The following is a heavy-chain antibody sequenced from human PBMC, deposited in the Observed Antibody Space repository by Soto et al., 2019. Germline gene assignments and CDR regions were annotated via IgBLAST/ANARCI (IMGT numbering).Heavy chain of an antibody. D-gene: IGHD6-6*01. Sequence: QVQLVQSGAEVKKPGSSVKVSCKASGGTFSSYAISWVRQSPGQGLEWMGGIIPIFGTANYAQKFQGRVPITADESTSTAYMELSSLRSEDTAVYYCARDRSIAARVGSFDYWGQGTLVTVSS. CDR3: ARDRSIAARVGSFDY. J-gene: IGHJ4*02. CDR2: IIPIFGTA. CDR1: GGTFSSYA. V-gene: IGHV1-69*01.